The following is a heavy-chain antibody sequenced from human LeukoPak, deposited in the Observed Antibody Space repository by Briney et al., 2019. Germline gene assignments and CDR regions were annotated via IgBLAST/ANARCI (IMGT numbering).Heavy chain of an antibody. Sequence: GRSLRLSCAASGFTFSSYAMHGVRQAPGKGLEWVAVISYDGSNKYYADSVKGRFTISRDNSKNTLYLQMNSLRAEDTAVYYCARGAEGSSSSIGWFDPWGQGTLVTVSS. CDR2: ISYDGSNK. CDR1: GFTFSSYA. D-gene: IGHD6-13*01. V-gene: IGHV3-30-3*01. CDR3: ARGAEGSSSSIGWFDP. J-gene: IGHJ5*02.